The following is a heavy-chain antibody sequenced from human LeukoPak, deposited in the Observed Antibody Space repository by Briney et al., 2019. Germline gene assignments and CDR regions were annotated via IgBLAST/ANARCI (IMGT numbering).Heavy chain of an antibody. D-gene: IGHD3-10*01. Sequence: GGSLRLSCAASGFTFSSYSMNWVRQAPGKGLEWVSSISSSSSYIYYADSVQGRFTISRHNAKNSLYLQMNSLRAEDTAVYYCARDRGFGVDYWGQGTLVTVSS. CDR2: ISSSSSYI. V-gene: IGHV3-21*01. CDR1: GFTFSSYS. J-gene: IGHJ4*02. CDR3: ARDRGFGVDY.